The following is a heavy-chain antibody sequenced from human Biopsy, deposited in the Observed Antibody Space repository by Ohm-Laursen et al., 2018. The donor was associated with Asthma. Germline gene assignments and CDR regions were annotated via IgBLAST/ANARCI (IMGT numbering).Heavy chain of an antibody. CDR1: GGTFSNFA. CDR2: IMTVFGTT. Sequence: SSVNVSCKSPGGTFSNFAISWVRQAPGQGLVRLGGIMTVFGTTNYAQKFQGRVTITADESTSTAYMEVTSLRSEDSAIYYCARCQVGYSSGWSLLLKKIYYAGMDVWGQGTAVTVSS. J-gene: IGHJ6*02. D-gene: IGHD6-19*01. V-gene: IGHV1-69*01. CDR3: ARCQVGYSSGWSLLLKKIYYAGMDV.